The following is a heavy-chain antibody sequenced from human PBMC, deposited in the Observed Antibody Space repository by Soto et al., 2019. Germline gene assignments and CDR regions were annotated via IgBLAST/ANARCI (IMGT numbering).Heavy chain of an antibody. V-gene: IGHV3-33*01. CDR1: GFTFSSYG. J-gene: IGHJ6*02. CDR3: AREFSIAAAGTYYYYGMDV. D-gene: IGHD6-13*01. CDR2: IWYDGSSK. Sequence: QVQLVESGGGVVQPGRSLRLSCAASGFTFSSYGMHWVRQAPGKGLEWVAVIWYDGSSKYYADSMKGRFTISRDNSKNTLYLQMNSLRAEDTAVYYCAREFSIAAAGTYYYYGMDVWGQGTTVTVSS.